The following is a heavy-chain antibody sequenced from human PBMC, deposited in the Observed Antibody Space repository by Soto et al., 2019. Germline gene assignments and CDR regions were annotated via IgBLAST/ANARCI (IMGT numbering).Heavy chain of an antibody. D-gene: IGHD6-13*01. Sequence: QVQLVQSGAEVKKPGSSVKVSCTASGGTFSTYAISWVRQAPGQGLEWMGGIITMFGTANYAQNFQARVTITADESKSTAYMELSSLRSEDTAVYYCARVLRQQLVTGYYYGMDVWGQGTTVTVSS. CDR2: IITMFGTA. J-gene: IGHJ6*02. V-gene: IGHV1-69*12. CDR1: GGTFSTYA. CDR3: ARVLRQQLVTGYYYGMDV.